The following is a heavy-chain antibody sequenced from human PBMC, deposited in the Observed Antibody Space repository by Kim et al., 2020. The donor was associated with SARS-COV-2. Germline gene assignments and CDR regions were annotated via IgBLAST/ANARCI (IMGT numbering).Heavy chain of an antibody. CDR2: ISNSGSYT. CDR3: AKKRYYSGSVTSYYRRAV. D-gene: IGHD3-10*01. CDR1: GFTFSSYA. Sequence: GGSLRLSCAASGFTFSSYAMTWVRQAPGKGLEWVSVISNSGSYTYNADSVKGRFTISRDNPRNTLYLQMNSLRADDTAVYYCAKKRYYSGSVTSYYRRAVGGE. J-gene: IGHJ6*01. V-gene: IGHV3-23*01.